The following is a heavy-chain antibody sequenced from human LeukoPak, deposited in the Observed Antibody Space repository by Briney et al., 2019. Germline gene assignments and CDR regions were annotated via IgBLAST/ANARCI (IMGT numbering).Heavy chain of an antibody. V-gene: IGHV3-23*01. Sequence: GGSLRLSCAASGFTFTNYAMSWVRQAPGKGLEWVSGISGGGGSTYYADSVKGRFTISRDSSKNTLYLQMNSLRAEDTAVYYCARLMVRGVPFDYWGQGTLVTVSS. CDR1: GFTFTNYA. CDR2: ISGGGGST. CDR3: ARLMVRGVPFDY. D-gene: IGHD3-10*01. J-gene: IGHJ4*02.